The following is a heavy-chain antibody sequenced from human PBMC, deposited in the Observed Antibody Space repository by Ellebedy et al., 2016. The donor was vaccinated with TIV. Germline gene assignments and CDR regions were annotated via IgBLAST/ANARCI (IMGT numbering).Heavy chain of an antibody. CDR1: GFTFSSYA. Sequence: ETLSLXXAASGFTFSSYAMSWVRQAPGKGLEWVSAISGSGGSTYYADSVKGRFTISRDNSKNTLYLQMNSLRAEDTAVYYCAKSKRIVATIVGYWGQGTLVTVSS. J-gene: IGHJ4*02. V-gene: IGHV3-23*01. CDR2: ISGSGGST. CDR3: AKSKRIVATIVGY. D-gene: IGHD5-12*01.